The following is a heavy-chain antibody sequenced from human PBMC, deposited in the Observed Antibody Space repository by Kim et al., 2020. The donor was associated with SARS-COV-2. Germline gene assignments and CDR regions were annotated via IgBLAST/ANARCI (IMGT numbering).Heavy chain of an antibody. CDR3: IRVVAATQGDYYYYGMDV. Sequence: GGSLRLSCAASGFTFSNAWMSWVRQAPGKGLEWVGRIKSKTDGGTTDYAAPVKGRFTISRDDSKNTLYLQMNSLKTEDTAVYYCIRVVAATQGDYYYYGMDVWGQGTTVTVSS. D-gene: IGHD2-15*01. CDR1: GFTFSNAW. J-gene: IGHJ6*02. CDR2: IKSKTDGGTT. V-gene: IGHV3-15*01.